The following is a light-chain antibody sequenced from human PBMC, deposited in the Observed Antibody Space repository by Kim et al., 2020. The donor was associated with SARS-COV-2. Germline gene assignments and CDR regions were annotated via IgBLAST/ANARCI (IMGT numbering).Light chain of an antibody. CDR2: GKN. Sequence: LEQTVRTTCQGSSLRSYYASWYQQKPGQAPLLVIYGKNNRPSGIPDRFSGSSSGNTASLTITGAQAEDEADYYCNSRDSSGNHWVFGGGTQLTVL. CDR1: SLRSYY. J-gene: IGLJ3*02. V-gene: IGLV3-19*01. CDR3: NSRDSSGNHWV.